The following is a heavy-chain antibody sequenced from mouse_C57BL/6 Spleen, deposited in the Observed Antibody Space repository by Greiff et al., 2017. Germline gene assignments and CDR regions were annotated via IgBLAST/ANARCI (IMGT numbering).Heavy chain of an antibody. Sequence: VQLKESGPGLVKPSQSLSLTCSVTGYSITSGYYWNWIRQFPGNKLEWMGYISYDGSNNYNPSLKNRISITRDTSKNQFFLKLNSVTTEDTATYYCARAPPNWGFDYWGQGTTLTVSS. D-gene: IGHD4-1*01. CDR2: ISYDGSN. J-gene: IGHJ2*01. V-gene: IGHV3-6*01. CDR3: ARAPPNWGFDY. CDR1: GYSITSGYY.